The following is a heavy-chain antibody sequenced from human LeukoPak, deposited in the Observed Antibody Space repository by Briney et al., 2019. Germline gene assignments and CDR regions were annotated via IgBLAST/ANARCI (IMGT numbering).Heavy chain of an antibody. Sequence: PGGSLRLSCAASGFTFSSYAMHWVRQAPGKGLEWVSVISASGGSTYYADSVNGRFTISRDNSKNTLYLQVNSLRAEDTAVYYCAKVPTSSGYYAYFDYWGQGTLVTVSS. CDR3: AKVPTSSGYYAYFDY. CDR2: ISASGGST. V-gene: IGHV3-23*01. CDR1: GFTFSSYA. D-gene: IGHD3-22*01. J-gene: IGHJ4*02.